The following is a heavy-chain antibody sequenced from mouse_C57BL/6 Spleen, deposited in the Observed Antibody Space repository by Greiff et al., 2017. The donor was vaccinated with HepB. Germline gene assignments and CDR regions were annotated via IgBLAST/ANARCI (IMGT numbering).Heavy chain of an antibody. D-gene: IGHD1-1*01. CDR3: ARKAYYYGSSSYFDY. CDR2: ISSGSSTI. J-gene: IGHJ2*01. CDR1: GFTFSDYG. V-gene: IGHV5-17*01. Sequence: EVKLVESGGGLVKPGGSLKLSCAASGFTFSDYGMHWVRQAPEKGLEWVAYISSGSSTIYYADTVKGRFTISRDNAKNTLFLQMTSLRSEDTAMYYCARKAYYYGSSSYFDYWGQGTTLTVSS.